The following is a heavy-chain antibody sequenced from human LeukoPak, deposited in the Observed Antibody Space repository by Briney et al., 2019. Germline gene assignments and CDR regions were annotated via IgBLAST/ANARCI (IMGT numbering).Heavy chain of an antibody. CDR2: IIPIFGTA. J-gene: IGHJ4*02. D-gene: IGHD5-18*01. Sequence: SVTVSCKASGGTFSSYAISWVRQAPGQGLEWMGGIIPIFGTANYAQKFQGRVTITADESTSTAYMELSSLRSEDTAVYYCARDRGWAGYTYGFYYWGQGTLVTVSS. CDR3: ARDRGWAGYTYGFYY. CDR1: GGTFSSYA. V-gene: IGHV1-69*13.